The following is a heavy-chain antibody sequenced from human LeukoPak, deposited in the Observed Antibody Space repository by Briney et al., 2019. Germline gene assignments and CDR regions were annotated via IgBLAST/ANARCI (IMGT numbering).Heavy chain of an antibody. CDR2: IYSGGST. D-gene: IGHD3-22*01. J-gene: IGHJ6*02. Sequence: GGSLRLSCAASGFTISSNYMSWVRQAPGKGLEWVSVIYSGGSTYYADSVKGRFTISRDNSKNTLYLQMNSLRAEDTAVYYCARAPYYDSTPDVWGQGTTVTVSS. CDR3: ARAPYYDSTPDV. V-gene: IGHV3-53*01. CDR1: GFTISSNY.